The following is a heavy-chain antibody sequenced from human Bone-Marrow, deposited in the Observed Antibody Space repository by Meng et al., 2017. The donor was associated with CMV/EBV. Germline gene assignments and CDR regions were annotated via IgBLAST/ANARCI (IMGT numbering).Heavy chain of an antibody. J-gene: IGHJ5*02. CDR1: GFTFSSYA. CDR2: ISGSGGST. D-gene: IGHD3-16*02. CDR3: VRDPPSLSPTLRP. V-gene: IGHV3-23*01. Sequence: GESLKIPCAASGFTFSSYAMSWVRQAPGKGLEWVSAISGSGGSTYYADSVKGRFTISRDNARNSLYLQINSLRAEDTAVYYCVRDPPSLSPTLRPWVQVTLVTVSS.